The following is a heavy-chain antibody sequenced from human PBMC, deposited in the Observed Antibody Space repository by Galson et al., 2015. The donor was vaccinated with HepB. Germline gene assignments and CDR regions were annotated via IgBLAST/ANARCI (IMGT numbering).Heavy chain of an antibody. Sequence: SETLSLTCTVSGGSISSYYWSWIRQPPGKGLEWIGYIYYSGSTNYNPSLKSRVTISVDTSKNQFSLKLSSVTAADTAVYYCARQTGYSSSWWGEYYFDYWGQGTLVTVSS. D-gene: IGHD6-13*01. CDR3: ARQTGYSSSWWGEYYFDY. CDR1: GGSISSYY. V-gene: IGHV4-59*01. CDR2: IYYSGST. J-gene: IGHJ4*02.